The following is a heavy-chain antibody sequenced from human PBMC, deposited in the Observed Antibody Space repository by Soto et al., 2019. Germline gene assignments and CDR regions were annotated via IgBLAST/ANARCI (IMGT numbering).Heavy chain of an antibody. V-gene: IGHV1-69*02. CDR1: GGTFSSYT. CDR3: EWFGDHNNWFDP. J-gene: IGHJ5*02. CDR2: IILILGIA. Sequence: QVQLVQSGAEVKKPGSSVKVSCKASGGTFSSYTISWVRQAPGQGLEWMGRIILILGIANYAQKFQGRVTITADKSTSTAYMELSSLRSEDTAVYYCEWFGDHNNWFDPWGQGTLVTVSS. D-gene: IGHD3-10*01.